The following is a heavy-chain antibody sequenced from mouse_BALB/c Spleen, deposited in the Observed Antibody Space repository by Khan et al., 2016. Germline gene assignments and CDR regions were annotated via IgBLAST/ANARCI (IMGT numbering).Heavy chain of an antibody. V-gene: IGHV14-3*02. Sequence: VQLQQSGAELVKPGASVKLSCTASAFNIKDTFMHWVKQRPEQGLEWIGRIDPANGNTKYDPKFQGRATITADTSSNTAYLQLSSLTSEDTAVYSCARRGPIYYYGSSYGYWGQGTTLTVSS. CDR2: IDPANGNT. CDR3: ARRGPIYYYGSSYGY. D-gene: IGHD1-1*01. J-gene: IGHJ2*01. CDR1: AFNIKDTF.